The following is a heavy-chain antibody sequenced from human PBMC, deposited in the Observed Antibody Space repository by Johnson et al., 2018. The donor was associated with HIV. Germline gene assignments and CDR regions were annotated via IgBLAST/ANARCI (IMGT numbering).Heavy chain of an antibody. Sequence: MLLVESGGGLVQPGGSLRLSCAASGFTVSSNYMSWVRQAPGKGLEWVSVIYSGGSTYYADSVKGRFHISRDNSKNTLYLQMNSLRAEDTAVYYCAKVARYGGSGWVDAFDIWGQGTMVTVS. V-gene: IGHV3-66*02. CDR2: IYSGGST. D-gene: IGHD6-19*01. CDR3: AKVARYGGSGWVDAFDI. J-gene: IGHJ3*02. CDR1: GFTVSSNY.